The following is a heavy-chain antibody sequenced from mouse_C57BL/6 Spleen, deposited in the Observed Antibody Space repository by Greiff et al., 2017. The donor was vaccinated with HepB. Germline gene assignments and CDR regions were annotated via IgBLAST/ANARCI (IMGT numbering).Heavy chain of an antibody. V-gene: IGHV7-3*01. CDR1: GFTFTDYY. CDR2: IRNKANGYTT. Sequence: EVNVVESGGGLVQPGGSLSLSCAASGFTFTDYYMSWVRQPPGKALEWLGFIRNKANGYTTEYSASVKGRFTISRDNSQSILYLQMNALRAEDSATYYCARLRDGNYPAWFAYWGQGTLVTVSA. D-gene: IGHD2-1*01. CDR3: ARLRDGNYPAWFAY. J-gene: IGHJ3*01.